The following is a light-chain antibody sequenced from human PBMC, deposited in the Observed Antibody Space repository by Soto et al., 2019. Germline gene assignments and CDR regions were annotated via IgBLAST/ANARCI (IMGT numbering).Light chain of an antibody. CDR2: EVS. CDR3: GSYTIRITYV. V-gene: IGLV2-14*01. J-gene: IGLJ1*01. CDR1: SSDVGRYNY. Sequence: QSALTQPASVSGSLGQSITISCTGTSSDVGRYNYVSWYQQHPGKAPKLLIYEVSNRPSGVSDRFSGSKSGNTASLSISGLLPEDEADYYCGSYTIRITYVFAPGTKLTVL.